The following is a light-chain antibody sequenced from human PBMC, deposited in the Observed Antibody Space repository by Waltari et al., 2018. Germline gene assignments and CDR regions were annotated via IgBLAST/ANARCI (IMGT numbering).Light chain of an antibody. Sequence: DIEMTQSPDSLGVSLGERATITCKSSQSLFYSPKNKNYLAWYQQKRVQPPRLLISWASPRGSGVPVRFSGSGSGTYFTLTISSLQAEDVAVYYCHQYYTTPRTFGQGTKLEIK. CDR1: QSLFYSPKNKNY. J-gene: IGKJ2*01. V-gene: IGKV4-1*01. CDR3: HQYYTTPRT. CDR2: WAS.